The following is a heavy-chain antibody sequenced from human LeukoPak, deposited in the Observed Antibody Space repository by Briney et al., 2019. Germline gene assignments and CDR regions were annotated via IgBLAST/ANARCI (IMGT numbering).Heavy chain of an antibody. CDR2: ISAYNGNT. V-gene: IGHV1-18*01. J-gene: IGHJ3*02. CDR1: GYTFPRYG. Sequence: ASVKVSCKASGYTFPRYGISWVRQAPGQGLEWMAWISAYNGNTDYAQKLQGGVTMTTVTSTSTAYMELRSLRSDDTAVYYCARARYLTGSRDDAFDIWGQGTVVTVSS. CDR3: ARARYLTGSRDDAFDI. D-gene: IGHD1-26*01.